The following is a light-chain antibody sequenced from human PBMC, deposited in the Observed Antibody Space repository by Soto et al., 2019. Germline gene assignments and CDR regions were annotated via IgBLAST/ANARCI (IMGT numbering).Light chain of an antibody. J-gene: IGKJ1*01. Sequence: EIVLTQSPGSLSLSPGERATLSCRASQSVSSSFFAWYQQKPGQAPRLLIYGASSRATGIPDRFSGSGSGTDFTLTISRLEPEDFAVYYCQQYESSVTFGQGTKVEF. V-gene: IGKV3-20*01. CDR3: QQYESSVT. CDR1: QSVSSSF. CDR2: GAS.